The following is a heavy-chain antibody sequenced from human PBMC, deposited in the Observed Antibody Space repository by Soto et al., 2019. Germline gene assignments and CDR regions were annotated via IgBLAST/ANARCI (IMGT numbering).Heavy chain of an antibody. CDR2: ISAYNGNT. Sequence: GSAGKVCCKASGYTFTSYGISWVRQAPGQGLEWMGWISAYNGNTNYAQKLQGRVTMTTDTSTSTAYMELRSLRSDDTAVYYCARVSVAAHLSLPAFWGQRTLVSGSS. J-gene: IGHJ4*02. D-gene: IGHD2-15*01. CDR1: GYTFTSYG. CDR3: ARVSVAAHLSLPAF. V-gene: IGHV1-18*01.